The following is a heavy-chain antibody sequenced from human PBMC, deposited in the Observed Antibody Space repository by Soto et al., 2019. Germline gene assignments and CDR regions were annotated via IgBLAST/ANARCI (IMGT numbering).Heavy chain of an antibody. CDR2: IIPILGIA. V-gene: IGHV1-69*08. J-gene: IGHJ3*02. Sequence: QVQLVQSGAEVKKPGSSVKVSCKASGGTFSSYTISWVRQAPVQGLEWMGRIIPILGIANYAQKFQGRVTITADKSTSTAYMELSSLRSDDTAVYYCARDPEHDAFDIRGQGTMVTVSS. CDR3: ARDPEHDAFDI. CDR1: GGTFSSYT.